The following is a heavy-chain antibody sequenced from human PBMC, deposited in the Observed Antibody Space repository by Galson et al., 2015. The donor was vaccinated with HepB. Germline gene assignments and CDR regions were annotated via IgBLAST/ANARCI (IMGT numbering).Heavy chain of an antibody. Sequence: ETLSLTCAVYGGSFSGYYWSWIRQPPGKGLEWVSAISGSGGSTYYADSVKGRFTISRDNSKNTLYLQMNSLRAEDTAVYYCASHAGYSYAIFDYWGQGTLVTVSS. J-gene: IGHJ4*02. CDR2: ISGSGGST. CDR1: GGSFSGYY. V-gene: IGHV3-23*01. CDR3: ASHAGYSYAIFDY. D-gene: IGHD5-18*01.